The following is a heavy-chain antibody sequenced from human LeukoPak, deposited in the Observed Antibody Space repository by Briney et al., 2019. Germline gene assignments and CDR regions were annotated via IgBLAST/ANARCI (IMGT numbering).Heavy chain of an antibody. Sequence: GSLRLSCAASGFTLSSYGIHWVRQAPGKGLEWVTVIWSDGINKYYADSVKGRFTLSRDNSKNTLYLQMNSLRAEDTAVYYCARDGEYSGSDLDYWGQGTLVTVSS. CDR3: ARDGEYSGSDLDY. CDR1: GFTLSSYG. D-gene: IGHD5-12*01. V-gene: IGHV3-33*01. J-gene: IGHJ4*02. CDR2: IWSDGINK.